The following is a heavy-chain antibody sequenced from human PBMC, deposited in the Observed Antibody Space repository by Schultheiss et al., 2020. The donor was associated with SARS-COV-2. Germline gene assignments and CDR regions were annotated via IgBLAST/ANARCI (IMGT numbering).Heavy chain of an antibody. D-gene: IGHD6-19*01. J-gene: IGHJ6*02. CDR2: IKQDGSEK. CDR1: GFTFSSYW. CDR3: AKIIAVADSYYYYGMDV. Sequence: GGSLRLSCAASGFTFSSYWMSWVRQAPGKGLEWVANIKQDGSEKYYVDSVKGRFTISRDNAKNSLYLQMNSLRAEDTAVYYCAKIIAVADSYYYYGMDVWGQGTTVTVS. V-gene: IGHV3-7*03.